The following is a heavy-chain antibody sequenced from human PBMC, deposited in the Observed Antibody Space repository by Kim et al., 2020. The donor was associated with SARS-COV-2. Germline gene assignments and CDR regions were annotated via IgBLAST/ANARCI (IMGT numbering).Heavy chain of an antibody. D-gene: IGHD3-3*02. CDR1: GGSVSSGSYY. CDR3: ARVVGFLEWGVFDY. CDR2: IYYSGST. J-gene: IGHJ4*02. Sequence: SETLSLTCTVSGGSVSSGSYYWSWIRQPPGKGLEWIGYIYYSGSTNYNPSLKSRVTISVDTSKNQFSLKLSSVTAADTAVYYCARVVGFLEWGVFDYWGQGTLVTVSS. V-gene: IGHV4-61*01.